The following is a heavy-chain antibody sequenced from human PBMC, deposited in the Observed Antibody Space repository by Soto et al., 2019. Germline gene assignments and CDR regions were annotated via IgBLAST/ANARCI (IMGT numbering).Heavy chain of an antibody. D-gene: IGHD2-2*03. V-gene: IGHV3-23*01. CDR3: AKVWGEDGYCTRTSCLYYFHH. J-gene: IGHJ4*02. CDR1: GFTFSASA. Sequence: GGSLRLSCEASGFTFSASAMSWVRQAPRKGLEWFSTISDSGSTYYADSVKGRFTISRDNSKNTLYLQMNSLRAEDTAVYHCAKVWGEDGYCTRTSCLYYFHHWGQGVLVTVSS. CDR2: ISDSGST.